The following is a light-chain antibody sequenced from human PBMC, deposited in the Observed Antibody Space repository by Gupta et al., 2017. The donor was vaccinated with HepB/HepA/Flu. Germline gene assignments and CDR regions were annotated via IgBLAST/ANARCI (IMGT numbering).Light chain of an antibody. CDR3: QQYDNLPYT. V-gene: IGKV1-33*01. Sequence: IPMTQSPSSLSASVGDRVTITCQASQDITNYLNWYQQKPGKAPKLLIYDSSNLKTGVPSRFSGSGSGTDFTFTISNLQPEDIATYYCQQYDNLPYTFGQGTKLEIK. CDR2: DSS. J-gene: IGKJ2*01. CDR1: QDITNY.